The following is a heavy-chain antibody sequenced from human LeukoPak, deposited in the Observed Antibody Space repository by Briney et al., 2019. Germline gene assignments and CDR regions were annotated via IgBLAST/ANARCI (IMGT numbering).Heavy chain of an antibody. CDR3: AKDRWELRDESCHFDY. V-gene: IGHV3-23*01. CDR1: GFTFSSYA. CDR2: ISGSGGST. Sequence: GGSLRLSCAASGFTFSSYAMSWVRQAPGKGLEWVSAISGSGGSTYYADSVKGRFTISRDNSKDTLYLQMNSLRAEDTAVYYCAKDRWELRDESCHFDYWGQGTLVTVSS. D-gene: IGHD1-26*01. J-gene: IGHJ4*02.